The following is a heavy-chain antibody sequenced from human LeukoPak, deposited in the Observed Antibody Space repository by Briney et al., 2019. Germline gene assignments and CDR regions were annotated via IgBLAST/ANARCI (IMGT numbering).Heavy chain of an antibody. CDR1: GGSFSGYY. D-gene: IGHD6-19*01. CDR2: INHSGST. Sequence: PSETLSLTCAVYGGSFSGYYWSWIRQPPGKGLEWIGEINHSGSTNYNPSLKSRVTISVDTSKNQFSLKLSSVTAADTAVYYCARDRAIGSGWLHFDPWGQGTLVTVSS. CDR3: ARDRAIGSGWLHFDP. J-gene: IGHJ5*02. V-gene: IGHV4-34*01.